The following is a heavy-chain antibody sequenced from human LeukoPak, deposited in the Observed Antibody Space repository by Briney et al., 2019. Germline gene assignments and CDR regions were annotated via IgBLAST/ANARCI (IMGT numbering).Heavy chain of an antibody. CDR3: ARDPGGWFDY. J-gene: IGHJ5*01. CDR2: IKQDGSEK. D-gene: IGHD3-10*01. V-gene: IGHV3-7*01. CDR1: GFTFSTYR. Sequence: GGSLRLSCAASGFTFSTYRMSWVRQAPWKGLEWVANIKQDGSEKHYVDSVKGRFTISRDNAKNSLYLQMKSLRAEDTAVYYCARDPGGWFDYWGQGTLVTVSS.